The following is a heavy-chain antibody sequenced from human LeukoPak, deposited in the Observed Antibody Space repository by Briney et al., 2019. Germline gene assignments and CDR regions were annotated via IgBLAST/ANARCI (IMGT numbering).Heavy chain of an antibody. CDR2: IYHSGST. D-gene: IGHD6-13*01. J-gene: IGHJ4*02. Sequence: SETLSLTCTVSGGSISSYYWSWIRQPPGKGLEWIGYIYHSGSTNYNPSLKSRVTISVDTSKNQFSLKLSSVTAADTAVYYCARGRGGQLVDYWGQGTLVTVSS. CDR3: ARGRGGQLVDY. CDR1: GGSISSYY. V-gene: IGHV4-59*01.